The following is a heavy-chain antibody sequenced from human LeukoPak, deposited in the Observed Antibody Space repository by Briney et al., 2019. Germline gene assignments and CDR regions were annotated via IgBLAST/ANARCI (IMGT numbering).Heavy chain of an antibody. J-gene: IGHJ6*02. CDR1: GFTFSNYG. CDR2: IKSYADGSGT. D-gene: IGHD2/OR15-2a*01. V-gene: IGHV3-74*03. CDR3: ARDSTYTMDL. Sequence: GGSLRLSCAASGFTFSNYGMHWVRQAPGKGLVWVSCIKSYADGSGTTYADSVKGRFTISRDDARNTVYLQINSLRAEDTAVYYCARDSTYTMDLWGRGTTVTVSS.